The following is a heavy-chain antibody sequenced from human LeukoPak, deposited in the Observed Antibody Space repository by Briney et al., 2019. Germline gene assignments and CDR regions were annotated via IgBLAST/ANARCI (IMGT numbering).Heavy chain of an antibody. D-gene: IGHD1-7*01. CDR3: ARDLRYNWNFDAFDI. V-gene: IGHV3-74*01. CDR1: GFTFSSYW. Sequence: PGGSLRLSCAASGFTFSSYWMHWVRQAPGEGLVWVSRINSDGSSTSYADSVKGRFTISRDNAKNTLYLQMNSLRAEDTAVYYCARDLRYNWNFDAFDIWGQGTMVTVSS. J-gene: IGHJ3*02. CDR2: INSDGSST.